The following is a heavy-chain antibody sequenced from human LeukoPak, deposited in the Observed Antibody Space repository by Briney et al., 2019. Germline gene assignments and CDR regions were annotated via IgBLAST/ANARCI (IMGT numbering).Heavy chain of an antibody. CDR2: IYYSGST. CDR1: GGSISSSDSY. V-gene: IGHV4-39*01. Sequence: ETSETLSLTCTVSGGSISSSDSYWGWIRQPPGKGLEWIGSIYYSGSTYYNPSLKSRVTISIDMSKNQFSLKLNSVTAAGTAVYYCARWRGSHGQDWGFDYWGQGTLVTVSS. CDR3: ARWRGSHGQDWGFDY. D-gene: IGHD2-15*01. J-gene: IGHJ4*02.